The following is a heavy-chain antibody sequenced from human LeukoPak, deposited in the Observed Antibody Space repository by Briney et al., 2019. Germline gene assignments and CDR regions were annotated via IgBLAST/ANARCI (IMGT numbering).Heavy chain of an antibody. CDR3: ARDGNSGYGKFDY. V-gene: IGHV4-4*07. Sequence: PSETLSLTCTVSGGSISRSYWSWMRQPAGKGPEWIGRIYGSGTITYNPSLESRVTMSVDTSKNQFSLKLRSVTAADTAVYYCARDGNSGYGKFDYWGQGTLVTVSS. CDR2: IYGSGTI. J-gene: IGHJ4*02. D-gene: IGHD5-12*01. CDR1: GGSISRSY.